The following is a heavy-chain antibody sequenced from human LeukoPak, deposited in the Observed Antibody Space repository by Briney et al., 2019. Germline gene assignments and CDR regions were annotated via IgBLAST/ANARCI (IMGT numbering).Heavy chain of an antibody. J-gene: IGHJ4*02. CDR1: GGSFSGYY. D-gene: IGHD5-24*01. CDR2: IYYSGST. CDR3: ARVGRWLQSFDY. V-gene: IGHV4-34*01. Sequence: SETLSLTCAVYGGSFSGYYWSWIRQPPGKGLEWIGSIYYSGSTYYNPSLKSRVTISVDTSKNQFSLKLSSVTAADTAVYYCARVGRWLQSFDYWGQGTLVTVSS.